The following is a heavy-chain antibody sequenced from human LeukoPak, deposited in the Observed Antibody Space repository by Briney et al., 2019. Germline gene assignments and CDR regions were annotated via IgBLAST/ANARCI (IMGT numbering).Heavy chain of an antibody. CDR3: ARGANYDFWSGYDKRYFDY. V-gene: IGHV4-34*01. Sequence: SETLSLTCAVYGGSFSGYYWSWIRQPPGKGLEWIGEINHIGSTNYNPSLKSRATISVDTSKNQFSLKLSSVTAADTAVYYCARGANYDFWSGYDKRYFDYWGQGTLVTVSS. CDR2: INHIGST. D-gene: IGHD3-3*01. J-gene: IGHJ4*02. CDR1: GGSFSGYY.